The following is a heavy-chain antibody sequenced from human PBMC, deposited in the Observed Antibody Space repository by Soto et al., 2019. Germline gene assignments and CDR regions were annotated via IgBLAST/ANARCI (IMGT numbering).Heavy chain of an antibody. CDR3: ASPYSYYDFWSGTKTDAFDI. CDR2: IYYSGST. J-gene: IGHJ3*02. D-gene: IGHD3-3*01. V-gene: IGHV4-39*01. CDR1: GGSISSSSYY. Sequence: QLQLQESGPGLVKPSETLSLTCTVSGGSISSSSYYWGWIRQPPGKGLEWIGSIYYSGSTYYNPSLKSRVTISVDTSKNQFSLKLSSVTAADTAVYYCASPYSYYDFWSGTKTDAFDIWGQGTMVTVSS.